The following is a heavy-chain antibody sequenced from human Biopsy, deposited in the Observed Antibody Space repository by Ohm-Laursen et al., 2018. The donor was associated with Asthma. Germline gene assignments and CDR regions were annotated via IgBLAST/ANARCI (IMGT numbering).Heavy chain of an antibody. CDR2: IMTVFGTT. CDR3: ARCQVGYSSGWSLLLKKIYYSGMDV. CDR1: GGTFSNLA. J-gene: IGHJ6*02. Sequence: VSSVKVPCKAPGGTFSNLAISWVRQAPGQGLEWLGGIMTVFGTTNDAQKFQGGVTITADESTSTAYMEVTSLRSEDTAIYYCARCQVGYSSGWSLLLKKIYYSGMDVWGQGTAVTVSS. V-gene: IGHV1-69*01. D-gene: IGHD6-19*01.